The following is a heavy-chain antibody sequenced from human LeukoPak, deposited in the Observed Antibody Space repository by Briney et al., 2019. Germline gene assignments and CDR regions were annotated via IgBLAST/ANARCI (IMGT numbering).Heavy chain of an antibody. D-gene: IGHD1-1*01. J-gene: IGHJ4*02. CDR2: IYPGGSET. V-gene: IGHV5-51*01. Sequence: GESLKISCEGSGYSFSNYWIGWARQMPGKGLEWVGIIYPGGSETRYSPSFQGQVTFSVDKSTSTAYLRWASLKASDTAMYYCARRPERGVLDYWGQGTLVTVSS. CDR1: GYSFSNYW. CDR3: ARRPERGVLDY.